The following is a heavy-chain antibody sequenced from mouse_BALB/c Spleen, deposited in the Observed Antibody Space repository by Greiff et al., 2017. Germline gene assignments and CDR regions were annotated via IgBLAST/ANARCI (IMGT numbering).Heavy chain of an antibody. D-gene: IGHD1-1*01. Sequence: DVQLVESGGGLVKPGGSLKLSCAASGFAFSSYDMSWVRQTPEKRLEWVAYISSGGGSTYYPDTVKGRFTISRDNAKNTLYLQMSSLKSEDTAMYYCARHGTTGAMDYWGQGTSVTVSS. CDR1: GFAFSSYD. J-gene: IGHJ4*01. CDR2: ISSGGGST. V-gene: IGHV5-12-1*01. CDR3: ARHGTTGAMDY.